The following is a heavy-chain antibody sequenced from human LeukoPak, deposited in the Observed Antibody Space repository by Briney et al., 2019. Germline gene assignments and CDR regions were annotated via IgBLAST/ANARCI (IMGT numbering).Heavy chain of an antibody. V-gene: IGHV4-31*03. Sequence: TLSLTCSVSGTAISTGGFSWNWIRQHPGKGLEWIGHIDNRGNTYYNPSLKSRVKVSLDTSKNQFSLQVSSVTVADTAVFFCARSGGYCSGGRCDSFDYWGQGTLVTVSS. D-gene: IGHD2-15*01. J-gene: IGHJ4*02. CDR3: ARSGGYCSGGRCDSFDY. CDR1: GTAISTGGFS. CDR2: IDNRGNT.